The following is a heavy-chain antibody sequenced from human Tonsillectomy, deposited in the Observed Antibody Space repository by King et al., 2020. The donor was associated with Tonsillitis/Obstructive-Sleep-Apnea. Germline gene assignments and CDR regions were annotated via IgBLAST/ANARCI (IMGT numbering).Heavy chain of an antibody. CDR3: TRDFCSSTSCYSEY. Sequence: QLQESGPGLVKPSETLSLTCTVSGCSVSSGSYYWSWIRPPPGKGLKWIGYIYYSGSTIYIPALKGRVTISVDTSKNQFSLKLSSVTAADTAVYYCTRDFCSSTSCYSEYWGQGTLVTVSS. D-gene: IGHD2-2*02. CDR1: GCSVSSGSYY. J-gene: IGHJ4*02. CDR2: IYYSGST. V-gene: IGHV4-61*01.